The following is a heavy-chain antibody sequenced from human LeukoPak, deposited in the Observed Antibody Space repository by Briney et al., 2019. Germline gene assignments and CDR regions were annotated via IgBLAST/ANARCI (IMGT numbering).Heavy chain of an antibody. Sequence: PSETLSLTCTVSGGSISGYYWSWIRQPPGQGLEWIGYIYYSGSTYYNPSLKSRVTISVDTSKNQFSLKLSSVTAADTAVYYCARDSGYSSGEPHFDLWGRGTLVTVSS. V-gene: IGHV4-59*12. D-gene: IGHD6-19*01. CDR2: IYYSGST. CDR1: GGSISGYY. J-gene: IGHJ2*01. CDR3: ARDSGYSSGEPHFDL.